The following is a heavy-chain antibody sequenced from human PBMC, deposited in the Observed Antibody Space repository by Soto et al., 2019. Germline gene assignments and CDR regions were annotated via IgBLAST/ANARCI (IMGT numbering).Heavy chain of an antibody. CDR1: GFSFGSSW. CDR3: ARLGVWSVSYYYMDV. J-gene: IGHJ6*03. Sequence: EVQLVESGGGLVQPGGSLRLSCAASGFSFGSSWMIWVRQVPGKGLVCVSRINSDGSSTKYADSVKGRFTISRDNAKNTLYLQMNGLRGEDTALYSCARLGVWSVSYYYMDVWGKGTTVTVSS. CDR2: INSDGSST. V-gene: IGHV3-74*01. D-gene: IGHD3-3*01.